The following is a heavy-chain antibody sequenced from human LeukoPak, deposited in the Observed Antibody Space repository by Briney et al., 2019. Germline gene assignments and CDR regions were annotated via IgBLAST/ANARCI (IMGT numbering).Heavy chain of an antibody. D-gene: IGHD2-8*01. CDR1: GFTFDDYA. J-gene: IGHJ6*03. V-gene: IGHV3-9*01. CDR3: AKERVYGYYMDV. Sequence: GGSLRLSCAASGFTFDDYAMHWVRQAPGKGLEWVSGISWNSGSIGHADSVKGRFTISRDNAKNSLYLQMNSLRAEDTALYYCAKERVYGYYMDVWGKGTTVTVSS. CDR2: ISWNSGSI.